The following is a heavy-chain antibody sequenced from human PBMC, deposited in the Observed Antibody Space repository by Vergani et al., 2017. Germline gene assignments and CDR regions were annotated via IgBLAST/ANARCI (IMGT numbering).Heavy chain of an antibody. J-gene: IGHJ6*02. D-gene: IGHD4-17*01. V-gene: IGHV3-9*01. CDR1: GFTFDDYA. CDR2: ISWNSGSI. CDR3: AGVTTYYYYGMDV. Sequence: EVQLVESGGGLVQPGGSLRLSCAASGFTFDDYAMHWVRQAPGKGLEWVSGISWNSGSIGYADSVKGRFTISRDNAKNSLYLQMNSLRAEDTALYYCAGVTTYYYYGMDVWGQGTTVTVSS.